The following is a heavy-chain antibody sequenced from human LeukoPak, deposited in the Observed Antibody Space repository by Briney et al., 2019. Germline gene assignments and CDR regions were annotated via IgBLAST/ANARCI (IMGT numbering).Heavy chain of an antibody. CDR2: IYYSGST. Sequence: SETLSLTCTVSGGSISNYYWSWVRQPPGKGLEWIGYIYYSGSTNYNPSLKSRVTISVDTSKNQFSLKLSSVTAADTAVYYCARDSQYCSGGSCYLFDYWGQGTLVTVSS. D-gene: IGHD2-15*01. CDR3: ARDSQYCSGGSCYLFDY. CDR1: GGSISNYY. V-gene: IGHV4-59*01. J-gene: IGHJ4*02.